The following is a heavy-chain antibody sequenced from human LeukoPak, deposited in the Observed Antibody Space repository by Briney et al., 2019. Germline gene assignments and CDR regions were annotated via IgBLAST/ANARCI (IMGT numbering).Heavy chain of an antibody. CDR2: IHPGDSDT. CDR1: GYFFTTYW. CDR3: ARRIAGGGVDY. Sequence: GESLKISCKISGYFFTTYWIGWVRQMPGKGLEWMGVIHPGDSDTRYSPPFQGQVTISADKSIGTAYLQWDSLKASDTAMYYCARRIAGGGVDYWGQGTLVTVSS. D-gene: IGHD6-13*01. J-gene: IGHJ4*02. V-gene: IGHV5-51*01.